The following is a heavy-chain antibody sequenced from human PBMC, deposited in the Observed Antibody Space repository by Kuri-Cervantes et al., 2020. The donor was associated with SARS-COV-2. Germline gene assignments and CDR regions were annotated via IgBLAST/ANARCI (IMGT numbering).Heavy chain of an antibody. CDR1: GYDLTYRF. Sequence: SVKVSCKASGYDLTYRFLHWVRQAPGQALEWMGWITPFNGNSNYAQKFQDRVTITRDRSLNTAYMELSSLRSEDTAMYYCARSGPGAISREDDALDIWGQGTMVTVSS. CDR2: ITPFNGNS. CDR3: ARSGPGAISREDDALDI. V-gene: IGHV1-45*02. D-gene: IGHD2-21*01. J-gene: IGHJ3*02.